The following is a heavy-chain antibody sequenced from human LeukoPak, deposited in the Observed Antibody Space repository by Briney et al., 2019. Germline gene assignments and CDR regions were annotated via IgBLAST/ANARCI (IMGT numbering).Heavy chain of an antibody. Sequence: ASVKVSCKASGYTFTSYAMHWVRQAPRQRLEWMGWINAGNGNTKYSQEFQGRVTITRDTSASTAYMELSSLRSEDMAVYYCARGRTMIGVLANDEFDPWGQGTLVTVSS. J-gene: IGHJ5*02. V-gene: IGHV1-3*03. CDR3: ARGRTMIGVLANDEFDP. CDR1: GYTFTSYA. D-gene: IGHD3-22*01. CDR2: INAGNGNT.